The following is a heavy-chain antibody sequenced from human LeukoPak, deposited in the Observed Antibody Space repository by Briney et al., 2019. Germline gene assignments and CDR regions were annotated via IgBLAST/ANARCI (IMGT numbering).Heavy chain of an antibody. CDR3: ARELNNWNDGSGKYYFDY. CDR1: GGSISSHY. CDR2: IYTSGST. J-gene: IGHJ4*02. V-gene: IGHV4-4*07. Sequence: SETLSLNCTVSGGSISSHYWSWIRQPAGEGLVWIGRIYTSGSTNCNPSLKSRVTMSVDTSKNQFSLKLSSVTAADTAVYYCARELNNWNDGSGKYYFDYWGQGTLVTVSS. D-gene: IGHD1-1*01.